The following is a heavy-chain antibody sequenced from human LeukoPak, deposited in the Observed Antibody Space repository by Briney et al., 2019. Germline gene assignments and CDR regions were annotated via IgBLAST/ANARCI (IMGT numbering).Heavy chain of an antibody. CDR1: GYSFTSYW. D-gene: IGHD3-22*01. V-gene: IGHV5-51*01. Sequence: PGESLQISCKGSGYSFTSYWIGWVRQLPGKGLEWMGIIYPGDSDTRYSPSFQGQVTISADKSISTAYLQWSSLKASDTAIYYCARRGLRRYYDSSGPNWFDPWGQGTLVTVSS. J-gene: IGHJ5*02. CDR3: ARRGLRRYYDSSGPNWFDP. CDR2: IYPGDSDT.